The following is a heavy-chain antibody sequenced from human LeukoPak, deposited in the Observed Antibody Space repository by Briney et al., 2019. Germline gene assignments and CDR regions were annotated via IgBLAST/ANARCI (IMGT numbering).Heavy chain of an antibody. CDR3: ATWRTAKTGFDY. V-gene: IGHV4-39*01. CDR2: IYYSGSP. D-gene: IGHD1-1*01. J-gene: IGHJ4*02. Sequence: SETLSLTCTVSGGSISNNNYYWAWIRQPPGKGLECIGSIYYSGSPYYNPSLKSRVTISVDTSKNQFSLKLSSVTAADTAVYYCATWRTAKTGFDYWGQGTLVTVSS. CDR1: GGSISNNNYY.